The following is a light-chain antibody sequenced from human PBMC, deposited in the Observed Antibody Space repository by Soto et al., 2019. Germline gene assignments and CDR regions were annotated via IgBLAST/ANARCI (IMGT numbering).Light chain of an antibody. Sequence: EVVMTQSPATLSVSPGERATLSCRASQSVGTKLAWYQQKPGQAPRLLIYGAAARATGVPARFSGRGSGTEFTLTINSLQSEDFAIYYCQQYNTWPPMYTFGQGTKLDIK. J-gene: IGKJ2*01. CDR1: QSVGTK. V-gene: IGKV3-15*01. CDR2: GAA. CDR3: QQYNTWPPMYT.